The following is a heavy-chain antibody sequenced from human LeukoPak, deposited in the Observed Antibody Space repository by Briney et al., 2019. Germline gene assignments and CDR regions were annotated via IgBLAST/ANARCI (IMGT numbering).Heavy chain of an antibody. CDR2: IYSGGST. Sequence: PGGSLRLSCAASGFTVSSNYMSWVRQAPGKGLEWVSVIYSGGSTYYADSVKGRFTIPRDNSKNTLYLQMNSLRAEDTAVYYCARGRGYYGSGSYQGGEYFQHWGQGTLVTVSS. CDR3: ARGRGYYGSGSYQGGEYFQH. J-gene: IGHJ1*01. D-gene: IGHD3-10*01. V-gene: IGHV3-66*02. CDR1: GFTVSSNY.